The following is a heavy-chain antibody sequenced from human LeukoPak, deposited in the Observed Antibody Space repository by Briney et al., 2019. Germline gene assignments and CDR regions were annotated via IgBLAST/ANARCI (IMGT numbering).Heavy chain of an antibody. CDR2: IYYSGST. Sequence: SETLSLTCTVSGGSISSYYWSWIRQPPGKGLEWTGYIYYSGSTNYNPSLKSRVTISVDTSKNQFSLKLSSVTAADTAVYYCARVYYDFWSGHRTNYYMDVWGKGTTVTVS. CDR1: GGSISSYY. D-gene: IGHD3-3*01. V-gene: IGHV4-59*01. CDR3: ARVYYDFWSGHRTNYYMDV. J-gene: IGHJ6*03.